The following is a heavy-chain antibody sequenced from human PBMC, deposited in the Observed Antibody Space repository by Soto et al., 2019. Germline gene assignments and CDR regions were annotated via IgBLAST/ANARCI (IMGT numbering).Heavy chain of an antibody. V-gene: IGHV3-23*01. Sequence: EVQLLESGGGLVQPGGSLTLSCAASGFTFSSYAMTWVRQAPGKGLEWVSGISGGGGVSTYYADSVKGRFTISRDNSMNTLYLQMNRLGAKDTAVYYCAKDAISMVRGANNWFEPWGQGTLVTVSS. CDR1: GFTFSSYA. D-gene: IGHD3-10*01. CDR3: AKDAISMVRGANNWFEP. J-gene: IGHJ5*02. CDR2: ISGGGGVST.